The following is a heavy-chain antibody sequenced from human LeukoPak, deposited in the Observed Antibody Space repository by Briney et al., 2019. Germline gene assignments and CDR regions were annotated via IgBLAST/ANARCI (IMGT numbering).Heavy chain of an antibody. CDR2: ISYDGSSR. J-gene: IGHJ4*02. D-gene: IGHD5-12*01. CDR3: AADQAWHLDQ. V-gene: IGHV3-30-3*01. Sequence: PGGSLRLSCAASGSSFTNSGTHWVRRAPGKGLEWVAIISYDGSSRFYADSVKGRFTISRDNSKKTLVLQINSLRPDDTAVYHYAADQAWHLDQWGPGTAVIVSS. CDR1: GSSFTNSG.